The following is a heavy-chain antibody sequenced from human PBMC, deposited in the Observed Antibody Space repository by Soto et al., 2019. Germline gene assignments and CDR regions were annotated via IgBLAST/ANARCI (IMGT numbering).Heavy chain of an antibody. CDR3: ARGMDRRIGLFDL. CDR2: VYSNGAT. J-gene: IGHJ5*02. V-gene: IGHV4-59*11. D-gene: IGHD3-16*01. Sequence: SETLSLTCTVSGGSMSGLYWSWIRQSPQKGLEWIGYVYSNGATNYNPSLKGRVTLSVDTSKNQFSLRLTSVTAADTAVYYCARGMDRRIGLFDLWGQGKLVTVSS. CDR1: GGSMSGLY.